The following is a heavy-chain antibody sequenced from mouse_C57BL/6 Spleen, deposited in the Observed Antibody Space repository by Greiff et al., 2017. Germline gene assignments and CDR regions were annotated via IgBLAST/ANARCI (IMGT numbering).Heavy chain of an antibody. CDR2: INPSSGYS. D-gene: IGHD2-3*01. CDR3: ERDGYYAMDY. J-gene: IGHJ4*01. Sequence: QVHVKQSGAELAKPGASVKLSCKASGYTFTSYWMHWVKQRPGQGLEWIGYINPSSGYSKYTQKFKDKATLTADKSSSTAYMQLSSLTYEDSAVYYCERDGYYAMDYWGQGTSVTVSS. CDR1: GYTFTSYW. V-gene: IGHV1-7*01.